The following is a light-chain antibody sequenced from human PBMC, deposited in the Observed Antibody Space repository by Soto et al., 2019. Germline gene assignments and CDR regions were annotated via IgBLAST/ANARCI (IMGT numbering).Light chain of an antibody. CDR2: GAS. V-gene: IGKV3-20*01. J-gene: IGKJ4*01. CDR3: QQYGSSPLT. Sequence: EIVLTQSPGTLSLSPGERATLSCRPSRSVSSSYLAWYQQKPGQAPRLLIYGASSRATGIPDRFSGSGSGTDFTLTISRLEPEDFAVYYCQQYGSSPLTFGGGTKVEIK. CDR1: RSVSSSY.